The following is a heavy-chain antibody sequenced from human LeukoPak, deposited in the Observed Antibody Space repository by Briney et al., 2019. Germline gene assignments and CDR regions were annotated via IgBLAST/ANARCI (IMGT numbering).Heavy chain of an antibody. CDR3: ARLGSGWSNDY. J-gene: IGHJ4*02. CDR1: GFTFSSYA. CDR2: ISSNGGST. Sequence: GGSLRLSCAASGFTFSSYAMHWVRQAPGKGLEYVSAISSNGGSTYYANSVKGRFTISRDNSKNTLYLQMGSLRAEDMAVYYCARLGSGWSNDYWGQGTLVTVSS. D-gene: IGHD6-19*01. V-gene: IGHV3-64*01.